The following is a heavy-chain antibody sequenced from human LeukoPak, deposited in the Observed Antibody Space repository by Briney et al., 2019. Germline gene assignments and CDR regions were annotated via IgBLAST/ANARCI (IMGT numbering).Heavy chain of an antibody. CDR3: ARANGIAAAGSLDY. CDR2: IYYSGST. Sequence: PSETLSLTCTVSGGSISSYYWSWIRQPPGKGLEWIGYIYYSGSTNYNPSLKSRVTISVDTSKNQFSLKLSSVTAADTAVYYCARANGIAAAGSLDYWGQGTLVTVSS. V-gene: IGHV4-59*01. J-gene: IGHJ4*02. CDR1: GGSISSYY. D-gene: IGHD6-13*01.